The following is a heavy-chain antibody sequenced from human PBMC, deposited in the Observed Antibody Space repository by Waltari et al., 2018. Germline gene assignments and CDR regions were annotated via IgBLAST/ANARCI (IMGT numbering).Heavy chain of an antibody. CDR2: IIPIFGTA. CDR1: GRTFNSYA. Sequence: QVQLVQSGAEVKKPGSSVNFSCKASGRTFNSYAIIWVRQAPGQGLEWMGGIIPIFGTANYEQKFQGRVTITADKSTSTAYMELSSPRSEDTAVYYCARTMVRGVIGFGWGQGTLVTVSS. J-gene: IGHJ4*02. CDR3: ARTMVRGVIGFG. V-gene: IGHV1-69*14. D-gene: IGHD3-10*01.